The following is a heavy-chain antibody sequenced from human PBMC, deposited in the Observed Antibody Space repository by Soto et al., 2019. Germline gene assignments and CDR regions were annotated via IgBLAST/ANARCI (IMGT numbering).Heavy chain of an antibody. J-gene: IGHJ6*01. CDR1: GFTFSSYA. CDR3: ARGPDVVVVAVRYYYYGMDV. V-gene: IGHV3-30-3*01. Sequence: QVQLVESGGGVVQPGRSLRLSCAASGFTFSSYAMHWVRQAPGKGLEWVAVISYDGSNKYYADSVKGRFTISRDNSKNTLYLQMNSLRAEDTAVYYCARGPDVVVVAVRYYYYGMDVW. D-gene: IGHD2-15*01. CDR2: ISYDGSNK.